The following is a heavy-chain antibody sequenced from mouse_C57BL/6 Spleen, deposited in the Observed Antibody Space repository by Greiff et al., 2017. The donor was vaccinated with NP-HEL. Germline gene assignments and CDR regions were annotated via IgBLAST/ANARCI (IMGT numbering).Heavy chain of an antibody. V-gene: IGHV5-17*01. J-gene: IGHJ4*01. CDR2: ISSGSSTI. Sequence: EVQRVESGGGLVKPGGSLKLSCAASGFTFSDYGMHWVRQAPEKGLEWVAYISSGSSTIYYADTVTGRFTISRDNAKNTLFLQMTSLRSEDTAMYYCARPASYDGRMDYWGQGTSVTVSS. CDR3: ARPASYDGRMDY. CDR1: GFTFSDYG. D-gene: IGHD2-3*01.